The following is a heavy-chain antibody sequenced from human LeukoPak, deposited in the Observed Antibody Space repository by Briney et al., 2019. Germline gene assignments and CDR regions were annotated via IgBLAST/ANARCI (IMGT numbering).Heavy chain of an antibody. V-gene: IGHV4-59*01. J-gene: IGHJ3*02. CDR2: MHYSGRS. CDR1: GGSFSGYY. D-gene: IGHD3-22*01. CDR3: ARGRDYSDRSGNYYVYAFDI. Sequence: SETLSLTCAVYGGSFSGYYWSWLRQPPGKGLEWIGSMHYSGRSNYDRSLKSRVTILVDTSKNQFSLRLSSVTAADTAMYHCARGRDYSDRSGNYYVYAFDIWGQGTMVTVSS.